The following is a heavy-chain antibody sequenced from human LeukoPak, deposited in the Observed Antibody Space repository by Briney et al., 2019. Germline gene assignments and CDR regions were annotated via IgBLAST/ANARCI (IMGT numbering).Heavy chain of an antibody. CDR3: ARDPPTAYFYDSSGYTDY. CDR2: ISSSGSTI. Sequence: QPGGSLRLSCAASGFTFRSFAMTWVRQAPGKGLEWVSYISSSGSTIYYADSVKGRFTISRDNAKNSLYLQMNSLRAEDTAVYYCARDPPTAYFYDSSGYTDYWGQGTLVTVSS. CDR1: GFTFRSFA. D-gene: IGHD3-22*01. V-gene: IGHV3-48*04. J-gene: IGHJ4*02.